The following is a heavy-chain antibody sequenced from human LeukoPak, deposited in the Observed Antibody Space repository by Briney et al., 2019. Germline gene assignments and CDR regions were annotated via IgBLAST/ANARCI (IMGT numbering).Heavy chain of an antibody. Sequence: GGSLRLSCAASGLTFSSYSMNWVRQAPGKGLEWVSSISSSSSYIYYADSVKGRFTISRDNAKNSLYLQMNSLRAEDTAVYYCARDYYKTYYYDSSGLSRYFDYWGQGTLVTVSS. J-gene: IGHJ4*02. CDR1: GLTFSSYS. CDR2: ISSSSSYI. CDR3: ARDYYKTYYYDSSGLSRYFDY. V-gene: IGHV3-21*01. D-gene: IGHD3-22*01.